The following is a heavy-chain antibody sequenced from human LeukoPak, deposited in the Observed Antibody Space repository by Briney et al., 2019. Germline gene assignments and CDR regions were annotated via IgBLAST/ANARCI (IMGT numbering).Heavy chain of an antibody. Sequence: PGGSLRLSCAASGFIFSEYSMHWVRQAPGKGLEYVSAISTNGGSTHYANSVKGRFTISRDDPKNTLDLQMGSLRPEDMAVYYCARGFRYYGSGIDYWGQGTLVTVSS. CDR2: ISTNGGST. CDR1: GFIFSEYS. J-gene: IGHJ4*02. CDR3: ARGFRYYGSGIDY. D-gene: IGHD3-10*01. V-gene: IGHV3-64*01.